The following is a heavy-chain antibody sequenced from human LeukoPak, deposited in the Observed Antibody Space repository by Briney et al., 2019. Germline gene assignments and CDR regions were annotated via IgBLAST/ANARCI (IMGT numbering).Heavy chain of an antibody. J-gene: IGHJ4*02. D-gene: IGHD3-3*01. V-gene: IGHV2-5*02. CDR2: IYWDDDK. Sequence: ESGPTLVNPTQTLTLTCTFSGFSLSTSGVGVGWIRQPPGKALEWLPLIYWDDDKRYSPSLKSRLTITKDTSKNQVVLTMTNMDPVDTATYYCARRNTFWSGYPFDYWGQGTLVTVSS. CDR3: ARRNTFWSGYPFDY. CDR1: GFSLSTSGVG.